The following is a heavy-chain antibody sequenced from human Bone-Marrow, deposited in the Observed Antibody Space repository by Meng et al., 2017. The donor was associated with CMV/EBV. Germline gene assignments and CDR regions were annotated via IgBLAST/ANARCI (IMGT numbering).Heavy chain of an antibody. V-gene: IGHV4-59*01. J-gene: IGHJ3*02. CDR1: GGSISAYY. Sequence: GSLRLSCTVSGGSISAYYWSWVRQPPGKDLEWIGSIHYSGNTNYNPSLKNRVTISVDTSNNQFSLILGSVTAADTAVYFCARGVYNTPRGAFDIWGQGTVVTVSS. D-gene: IGHD6-13*01. CDR2: IHYSGNT. CDR3: ARGVYNTPRGAFDI.